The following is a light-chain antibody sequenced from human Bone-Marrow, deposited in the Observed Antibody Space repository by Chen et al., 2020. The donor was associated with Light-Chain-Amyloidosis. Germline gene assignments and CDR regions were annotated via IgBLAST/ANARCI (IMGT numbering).Light chain of an antibody. J-gene: IGLJ2*01. CDR3: QSADSSGTYEVI. V-gene: IGLV3-25*03. Sequence: SYELTQPPSVSVSPGQTARITCSGDDLPTKYAYWYQQKPGQAPVLGIHRDTERHSGISECFSGSSSGTTATLTISGVQAEDEADYHCQSADSSGTYEVIFGGGTKLTVL. CDR2: RDT. CDR1: DLPTKY.